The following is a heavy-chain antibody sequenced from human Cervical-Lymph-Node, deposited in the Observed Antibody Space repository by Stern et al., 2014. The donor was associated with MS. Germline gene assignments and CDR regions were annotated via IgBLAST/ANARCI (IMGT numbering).Heavy chain of an antibody. V-gene: IGHV3-30-3*01. CDR2: ISDDGNKK. CDR1: GFTFDTYA. CDR3: ATFGGNAFDI. J-gene: IGHJ3*02. Sequence: VQLEESGGGVVQPGRSLRLSCTGSGFTFDTYAIHWVRQAPGKGLEWVAVISDDGNKKYYTDSVTGRFTISRDNSKSMVFLQLSSLGPKDTAVYYCATFGGNAFDIWGQGTTVTVSS. D-gene: IGHD3-3*01.